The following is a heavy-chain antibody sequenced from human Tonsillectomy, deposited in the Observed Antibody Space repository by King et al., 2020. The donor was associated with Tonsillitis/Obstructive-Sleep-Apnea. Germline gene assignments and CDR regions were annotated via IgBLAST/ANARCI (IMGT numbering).Heavy chain of an antibody. D-gene: IGHD2-21*02. V-gene: IGHV3-23*04. Sequence: VQLVESGGGLVQPGGSLRLSCAASGFTFSSYDMSWVRQAPGKWLEWCSATSGSGGSTYYADYVTGRFTMSRDNSKNKMYLQMNRLRVEDTAVYCCAKSEGSDCPTSNHYWGQGTLVTVSS. CDR2: TSGSGGST. CDR3: AKSEGSDCPTSNHY. CDR1: GFTFSSYD. J-gene: IGHJ4*02.